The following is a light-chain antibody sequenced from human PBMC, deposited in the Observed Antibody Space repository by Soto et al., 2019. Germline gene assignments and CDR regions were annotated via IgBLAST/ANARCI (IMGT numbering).Light chain of an antibody. Sequence: DIQMTQSPSSLSASVGDRVTITCRASQSISSFLNWYQQKPGKVPKLLIYAASTLQSGVPSRFSGSGSGTDFTLTISSLQPEDFATYYCQQTYSTWTFGQGTKVDNK. V-gene: IGKV1-39*01. CDR1: QSISSF. J-gene: IGKJ1*01. CDR2: AAS. CDR3: QQTYSTWT.